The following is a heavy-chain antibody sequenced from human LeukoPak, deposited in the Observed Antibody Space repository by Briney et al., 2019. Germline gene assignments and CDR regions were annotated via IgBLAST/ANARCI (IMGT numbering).Heavy chain of an antibody. CDR3: AKEFHVGDLVIVPGFPMDV. J-gene: IGHJ6*04. V-gene: IGHV3-23*01. CDR1: GFTFKNFD. D-gene: IGHD2-2*01. Sequence: GGSLRLSCEASGFTFKNFDMSWVRQAPGKGLEWVSSITGTGYTPYNADSVKGRFTISRDNSKNTLYLQMNSLRAEDTAVYYCAKEFHVGDLVIVPGFPMDVWGKGTTVTVSS. CDR2: ITGTGYTP.